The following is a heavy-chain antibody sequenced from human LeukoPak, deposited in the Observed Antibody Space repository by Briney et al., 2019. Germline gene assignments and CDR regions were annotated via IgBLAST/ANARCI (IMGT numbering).Heavy chain of an antibody. D-gene: IGHD5-12*01. V-gene: IGHV3-21*01. Sequence: PGGSLRLSCAASGFTFSSYSMNWVRPAPGKGLEWVSSISISSSYIYYADSVKGRFTISRDNAKNSLYLQMNSLRAEDTAVYYCAKGGYSSTYFDYWGQGTLVTVSS. CDR1: GFTFSSYS. CDR3: AKGGYSSTYFDY. CDR2: ISISSSYI. J-gene: IGHJ4*02.